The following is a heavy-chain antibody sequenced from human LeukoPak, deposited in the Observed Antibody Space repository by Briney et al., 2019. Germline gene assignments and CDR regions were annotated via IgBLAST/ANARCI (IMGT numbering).Heavy chain of an antibody. J-gene: IGHJ4*02. CDR1: GFSFSTYE. D-gene: IGHD5-24*01. CDR2: ISTTGGYT. CDR3: AKKPATIKFPFDI. V-gene: IGHV3-23*01. Sequence: GGSLRVSCVGSGFSFSTYEMGWGRQTPGKGLEWVSAISTTGGYTEDADSVKGRFTISRDNSQNTLFLQMHSLRAEDTAVYYCAKKPATIKFPFDIWGQGTLVTVSP.